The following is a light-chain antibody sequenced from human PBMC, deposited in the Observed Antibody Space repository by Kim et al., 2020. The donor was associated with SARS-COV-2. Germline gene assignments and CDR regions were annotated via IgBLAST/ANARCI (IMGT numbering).Light chain of an antibody. J-gene: IGLJ2*01. Sequence: QSITIACTENILDVVGYNYVSWYQQHPGKAPKLMIYDVSKRPSGVSNRFSGSKSGNTASLTISGLQAEDEADYYCSSYTSSSTPVVFGGGTKLTVL. CDR1: ILDVVGYNY. V-gene: IGLV2-14*04. CDR2: DVS. CDR3: SSYTSSSTPVV.